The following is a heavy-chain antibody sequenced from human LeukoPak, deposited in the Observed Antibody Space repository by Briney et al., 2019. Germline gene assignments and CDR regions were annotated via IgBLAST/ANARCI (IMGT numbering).Heavy chain of an antibody. CDR2: ISAYNGNT. V-gene: IGHV1-18*01. J-gene: IGHJ5*02. D-gene: IGHD6-19*01. Sequence: GASVKVSCKASGYTFTSYGISWVRQAPGQGLEWMGWISAYNGNTNYAQKLQGRVTMTTDTSTSTAYMELRSLRSDDTAVYYCARFLAVAGAKEDWFDPWGQGTLVTVSS. CDR3: ARFLAVAGAKEDWFDP. CDR1: GYTFTSYG.